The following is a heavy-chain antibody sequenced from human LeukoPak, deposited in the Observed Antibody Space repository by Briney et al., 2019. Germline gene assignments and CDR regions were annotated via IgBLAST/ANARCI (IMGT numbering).Heavy chain of an antibody. CDR2: ISGSGGST. Sequence: GGSLRLSCAASGFTFSSYAMSWVRQAPGKGLEWVSTISGSGGSTYYADSVKGRFTISRDNSKNTLCLQMNSLRGEDTAVYYCAKALYDSSGVFDYWGQGTLVTVSS. V-gene: IGHV3-23*01. J-gene: IGHJ4*02. D-gene: IGHD3-22*01. CDR1: GFTFSSYA. CDR3: AKALYDSSGVFDY.